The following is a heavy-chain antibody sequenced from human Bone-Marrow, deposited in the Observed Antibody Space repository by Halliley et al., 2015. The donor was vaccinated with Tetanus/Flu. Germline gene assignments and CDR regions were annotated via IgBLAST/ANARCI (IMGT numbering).Heavy chain of an antibody. V-gene: IGHV4-59*01. J-gene: IGHJ4*02. CDR3: ARDRSRLGFFDY. CDR2: IYFRGAT. Sequence: EWMGHIYFRGATDYSPSLKGRISMLLDTSKNQFSLILSSVTAADTAIYYCARDRSRLGFFDYWGQGTLVTVSS. D-gene: IGHD7-27*01.